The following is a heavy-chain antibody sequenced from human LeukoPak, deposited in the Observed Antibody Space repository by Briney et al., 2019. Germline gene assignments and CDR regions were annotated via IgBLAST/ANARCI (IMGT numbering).Heavy chain of an antibody. CDR3: ARQASTVTTPFDY. CDR2: IYHSGRT. CDR1: GFTFSTSWM. D-gene: IGHD4-17*01. V-gene: IGHV4-38-2*01. Sequence: GSLRLSCAASGFTFSTSWMSWARQAPGKGLEWIGSIYHSGRTFYNPSLKSRVTISVDTSKNQFSLNLTSVTAADTAVYYCARQASTVTTPFDYWGQGTLVTVSS. J-gene: IGHJ4*02.